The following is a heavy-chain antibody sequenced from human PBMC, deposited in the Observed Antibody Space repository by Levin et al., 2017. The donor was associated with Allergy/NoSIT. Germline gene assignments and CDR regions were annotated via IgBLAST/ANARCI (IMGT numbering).Heavy chain of an antibody. V-gene: IGHV1-69*13. CDR3: ARDGAGVGVTEYYFDY. J-gene: IGHJ4*02. D-gene: IGHD2-21*02. CDR2: IIPIFGTA. CDR1: GGTFSSYA. Sequence: SVKVSCKASGGTFSSYAISWVRQAPGQGLEWMGGIIPIFGTANYAQKFQGRVTITADESTSTAYMELSSLRSEDTAVYYCARDGAGVGVTEYYFDYWGQGTLVTVSS.